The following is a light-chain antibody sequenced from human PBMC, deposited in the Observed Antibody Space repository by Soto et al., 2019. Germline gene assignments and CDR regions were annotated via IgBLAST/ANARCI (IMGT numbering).Light chain of an antibody. CDR1: QRVYSSY. CDR2: DAS. Sequence: IMLTQSPGTLSFSPGERVTLSCSASQRVYSSYLAWYQQRPGQAPRLLFYDASIRATGIPDRFSGSGSGTDFSLTISRLEPEDFAVYYCHQYASSPWKCGQGTKVDIK. CDR3: HQYASSPWK. V-gene: IGKV3-20*01. J-gene: IGKJ1*01.